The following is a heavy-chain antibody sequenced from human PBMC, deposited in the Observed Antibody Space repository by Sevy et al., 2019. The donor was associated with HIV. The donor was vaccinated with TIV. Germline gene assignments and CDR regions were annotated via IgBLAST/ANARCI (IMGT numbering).Heavy chain of an antibody. J-gene: IGHJ4*02. V-gene: IGHV3-30*18. CDR2: RSYDGSNK. D-gene: IGHD3-3*01. Sequence: GGSLRLACAASGFTFSSYGMHWVRRAPGKGLEWVAVRSYDGSNKYYADSVKGRFTISRDNSKNTLYLQMNSLRAEDTAVYYCAKVLEEDTQTDYWGQGTLVTVSS. CDR1: GFTFSSYG. CDR3: AKVLEEDTQTDY.